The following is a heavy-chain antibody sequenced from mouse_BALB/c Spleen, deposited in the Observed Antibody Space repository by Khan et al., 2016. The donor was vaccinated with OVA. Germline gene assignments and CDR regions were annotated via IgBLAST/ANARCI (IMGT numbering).Heavy chain of an antibody. V-gene: IGHV3-2*02. CDR2: ISYSGST. Sequence: EVQGVESGPGLVKPSQSLSLTCTVTGYSITSGYGWNWIRQFPGNKLEWMGYISYSGSTNYNPSLQSRISITRDTSKNQFFLQLNSVTTEDTATYYCARTARIKYWGQGTTLTGSS. D-gene: IGHD1-2*01. CDR1: GYSITSGYG. J-gene: IGHJ2*01. CDR3: ARTARIKY.